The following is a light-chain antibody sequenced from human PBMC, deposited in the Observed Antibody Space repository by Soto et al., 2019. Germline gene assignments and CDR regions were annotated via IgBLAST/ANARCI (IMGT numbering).Light chain of an antibody. V-gene: IGKV3-15*01. CDR1: QSVSSN. CDR2: DAS. Sequence: EIVMTQSPATLSVSPGERATLSCRASQSVSSNLAWSQQKPGRAPSLLIYDASTRATAIPARFSGGGSGTEFTLTISSLQSEDFAVYYCQQYNNWPRTFGQGTKVEIK. CDR3: QQYNNWPRT. J-gene: IGKJ1*01.